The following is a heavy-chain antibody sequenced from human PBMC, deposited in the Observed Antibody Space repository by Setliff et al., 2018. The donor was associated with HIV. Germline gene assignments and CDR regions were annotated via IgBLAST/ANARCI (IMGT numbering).Heavy chain of an antibody. V-gene: IGHV1-69*13. D-gene: IGHD3-22*01. CDR1: GYTFTSYY. Sequence: SVKVSCKASGYTFTSYYMHWVRQAPGQGLEWMGGIVLMSNTADYAPKFQGRVTITADEPTTTTYMALSSLRTDDTAVYYCARVGPWYYKSSGYLASWDYWGQGTLVTVSS. CDR3: ARVGPWYYKSSGYLASWDY. CDR2: IVLMSNTA. J-gene: IGHJ4*02.